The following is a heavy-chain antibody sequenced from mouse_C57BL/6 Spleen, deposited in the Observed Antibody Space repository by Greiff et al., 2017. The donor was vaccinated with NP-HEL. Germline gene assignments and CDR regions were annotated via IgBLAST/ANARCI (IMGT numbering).Heavy chain of an antibody. J-gene: IGHJ3*01. D-gene: IGHD1-1*01. CDR2: IYPGSGST. Sequence: VKLQQPGAELVKPGASVKMSCKASGYTFTSYWITWVKQRPGQGLEWIGDIYPGSGSTNYNEKFKSKATLTVDTSSSTAYMQLSSLTSEDSAVYYCASDYYYGSSSWFAYWGQGTLVTVSA. CDR1: GYTFTSYW. CDR3: ASDYYYGSSSWFAY. V-gene: IGHV1-55*01.